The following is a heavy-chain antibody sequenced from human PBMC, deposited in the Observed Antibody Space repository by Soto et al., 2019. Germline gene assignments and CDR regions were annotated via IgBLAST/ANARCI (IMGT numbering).Heavy chain of an antibody. V-gene: IGHV1-8*01. CDR1: AYTFTSSD. D-gene: IGHD2-8*02. J-gene: IGHJ6*02. Sequence: GESVKVYCKAAAYTFTSSDINWVRQATGQGLEWMGWMNPNSGNTGYAQKFQGRVTMTRNTSISTAYMELSSLGSEDTAVYYCARYDHQLYCYYYYGTDVSAQRTT. CDR2: MNPNSGNT. CDR3: ARYDHQLYCYYYYGTDV.